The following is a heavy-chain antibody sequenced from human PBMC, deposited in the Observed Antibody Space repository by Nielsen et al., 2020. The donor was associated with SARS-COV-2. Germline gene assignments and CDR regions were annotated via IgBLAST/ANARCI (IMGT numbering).Heavy chain of an antibody. V-gene: IGHV3-30*18. D-gene: IGHD1-26*01. CDR2: ISYDGSNK. CDR1: GFTFSSYG. Sequence: GESLKISCAASGFTFSSYGMHWVRQAPGKGLERVAVISYDGSNKYYADSVKGRFTISRDNSKNTLYLQMNSLRAEDTAVYYCAKELLPRRYYFDYWGQGTLVTVSS. J-gene: IGHJ4*02. CDR3: AKELLPRRYYFDY.